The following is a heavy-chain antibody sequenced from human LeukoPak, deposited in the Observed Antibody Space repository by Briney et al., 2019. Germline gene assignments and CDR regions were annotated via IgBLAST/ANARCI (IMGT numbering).Heavy chain of an antibody. D-gene: IGHD3-10*01. CDR2: ISDSGGSK. V-gene: IGHV3-23*01. Sequence: PGGSLRLSCAASGFTFSSYAMSWVRQAPGKGLEWVSAISDSGGSKYYADSVKGRVTISRDKSKNTLYLQMNSLRAEDTAVYYCAKDLMGLLWFGELLSPDYWGQGTLVTVSS. CDR3: AKDLMGLLWFGELLSPDY. J-gene: IGHJ4*02. CDR1: GFTFSSYA.